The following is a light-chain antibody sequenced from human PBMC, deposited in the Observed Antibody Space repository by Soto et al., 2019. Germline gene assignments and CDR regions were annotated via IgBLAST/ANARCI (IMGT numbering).Light chain of an antibody. CDR1: RSVTKNF. CDR2: RAS. V-gene: IGKV3-20*01. J-gene: IGKJ2*01. Sequence: EIVLTQSPGALSLSPGERATLSCRASRSVTKNFVAWYQQRPGQAPRLLIHRASTRATGIPDRFAGSGSGTDFTLKISRREPEDFALYICQQYGSSPETYGPGTKVEIK. CDR3: QQYGSSPET.